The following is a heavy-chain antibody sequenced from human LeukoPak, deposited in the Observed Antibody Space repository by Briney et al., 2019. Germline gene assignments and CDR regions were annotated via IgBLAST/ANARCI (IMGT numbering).Heavy chain of an antibody. CDR2: IIPIFGTA. Sequence: SVKVSCKASGGTFSSYAISWVRQAPGQGLEWMGGIIPIFGTANYAQKFQGRVTITADESTSTAYMELSSLRSEDTAVYYCARGGRAPGGYYYDSLPYYFDYWGQGTLVTVSS. D-gene: IGHD3-22*01. CDR3: ARGGRAPGGYYYDSLPYYFDY. V-gene: IGHV1-69*13. J-gene: IGHJ4*02. CDR1: GGTFSSYA.